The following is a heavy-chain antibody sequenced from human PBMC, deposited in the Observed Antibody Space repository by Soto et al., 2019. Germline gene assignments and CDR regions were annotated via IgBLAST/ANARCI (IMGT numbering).Heavy chain of an antibody. CDR3: ARIVESGYTIDFDL. CDR2: IYYSGST. J-gene: IGHJ2*01. Sequence: QVQLQESGPGLVKPSQTLSLTCTVPGGSISSCDYYWRWIRQPPGKGLEWIGYIYYSGSTNYNPSLSSRVTISVDTSKNQFSLNLSSVTAADTAVYYCARIVESGYTIDFDLWGRGTLVTVSS. D-gene: IGHD3-16*02. V-gene: IGHV4-30-4*01. CDR1: GGSISSCDYY.